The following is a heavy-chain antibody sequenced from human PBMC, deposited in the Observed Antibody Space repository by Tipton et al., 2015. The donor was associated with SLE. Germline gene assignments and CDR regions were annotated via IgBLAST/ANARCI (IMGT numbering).Heavy chain of an antibody. CDR2: IYTSGST. Sequence: TLSLTCTVSGGSISSGSYYWSWIRQPAGKGLEWIGYIYTSGSTNYNPSLKSRVTISVDTSKNQFSLKLSSVTAADTAVYYCARDTAMVRYYYGMDVWGQGTTVTVSS. V-gene: IGHV4-61*09. CDR3: ARDTAMVRYYYGMDV. CDR1: GGSISSGSYY. D-gene: IGHD5-18*01. J-gene: IGHJ6*02.